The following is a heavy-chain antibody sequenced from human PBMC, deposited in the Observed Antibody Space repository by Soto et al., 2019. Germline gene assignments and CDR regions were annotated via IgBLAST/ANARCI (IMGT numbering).Heavy chain of an antibody. CDR1: GFTFSSYE. CDR3: GRGRMVVAKIYGMDV. V-gene: IGHV3-48*03. Sequence: GGSLRLSCAASGFTFSSYEMNWVRQAPGKGLEWVSYISSSGSTIYYADSVKGRFTISRDNAKNSLYLQMNSLRAEDTAVYYCGRGRMVVAKIYGMDVGGQGTTVTVSS. J-gene: IGHJ6*02. D-gene: IGHD2-15*01. CDR2: ISSSGSTI.